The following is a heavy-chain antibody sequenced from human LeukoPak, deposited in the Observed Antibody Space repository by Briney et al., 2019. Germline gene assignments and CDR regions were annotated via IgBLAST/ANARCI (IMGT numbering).Heavy chain of an antibody. CDR2: IYSGGNT. Sequence: PGGSLRLSCAASGFTVISNYMSWVRQAPGKGLEWVSIIYSGGNTCYADYLKGRFTIYRDNSRNTVYLQMNSLRAEDTAVYYCASLWAGNYWGQGTLVTVSS. CDR3: ASLWAGNY. J-gene: IGHJ4*02. V-gene: IGHV3-53*01. CDR1: GFTVISNY. D-gene: IGHD3-10*01.